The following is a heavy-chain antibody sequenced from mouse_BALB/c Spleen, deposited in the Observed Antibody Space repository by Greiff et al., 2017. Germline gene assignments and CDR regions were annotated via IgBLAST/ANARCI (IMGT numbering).Heavy chain of an antibody. V-gene: IGHV1-69*01. Sequence: VQLQQSGAELVMPGASVKMSCKASGYTFTDYWMHWVKQRPGQGLEWIGAIDTSDSYTSYNQKFKGKATLTVDESSSTAYMQLSSLTSEDSAVYYCARGYYGNSDYWGQGTSVTVSS. CDR2: IDTSDSYT. CDR3: ARGYYGNSDY. J-gene: IGHJ4*01. D-gene: IGHD2-1*01. CDR1: GYTFTDYW.